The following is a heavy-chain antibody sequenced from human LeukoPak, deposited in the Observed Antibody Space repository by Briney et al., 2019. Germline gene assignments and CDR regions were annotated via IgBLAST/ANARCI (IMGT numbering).Heavy chain of an antibody. J-gene: IGHJ1*01. V-gene: IGHV3-9*01. CDR1: GFTFDDYA. D-gene: IGHD3-16*01. Sequence: GGSLRLSCAASGFTFDDYAMPWVRHAPGKGLEWLSGISWNSDYIEYADSVKGRFTISRDNVNNALYLQMNSLRSENTAFYYCAKEDVYGDYVVYFQDWGQGSLGTVSS. CDR2: ISWNSDYI. CDR3: AKEDVYGDYVVYFQD.